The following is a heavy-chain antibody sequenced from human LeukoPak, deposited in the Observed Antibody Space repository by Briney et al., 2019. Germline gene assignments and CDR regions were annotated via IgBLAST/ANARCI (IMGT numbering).Heavy chain of an antibody. J-gene: IGHJ4*02. CDR1: GFTFSSYA. CDR2: ISGSGGST. CDR3: AKDLGTVTGGRYYFDY. D-gene: IGHD4-4*01. V-gene: IGHV3-23*01. Sequence: GGSLRLSCAASGFTFSSYAMSWVRQAPGKGLEWVSAISGSGGSTYYADSVKGRFAISRDNSKNTLYLQMNSLRAEDTAVYYCAKDLGTVTGGRYYFDYWGQGTLVTVSS.